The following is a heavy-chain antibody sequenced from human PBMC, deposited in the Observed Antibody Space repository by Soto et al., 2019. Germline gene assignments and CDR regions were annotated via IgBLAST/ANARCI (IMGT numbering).Heavy chain of an antibody. CDR1: GFSLSSNS. CDR3: GNTYGYDGDY. Sequence: EVQLVESGGGLAKPGGSLRLSCAASGFSLSSNSMNWVRQAPGKGLEWVSSISISSNTYYGDSVKGRFTISRDNAKNSLYLQMNSLRAEDTAVYYCGNTYGYDGDYWGQGTLVTVSS. J-gene: IGHJ4*02. CDR2: ISISSNT. V-gene: IGHV3-21*06. D-gene: IGHD5-18*01.